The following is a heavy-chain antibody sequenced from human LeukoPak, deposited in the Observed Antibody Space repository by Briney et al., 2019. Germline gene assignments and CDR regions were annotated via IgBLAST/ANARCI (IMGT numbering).Heavy chain of an antibody. Sequence: PGGSLRLSCAPSGLAVSSTFMSWVRQAPGRGLEWVSIIYSGGTTHYADSVKGRFTISRDNAKNMLYLQTDSLRVGDTAIYYCARNTDYYGSGTYGYFDHWGRGTLVTVSS. V-gene: IGHV3-53*01. CDR1: GLAVSSTF. CDR3: ARNTDYYGSGTYGYFDH. D-gene: IGHD3-10*01. J-gene: IGHJ2*01. CDR2: IYSGGTT.